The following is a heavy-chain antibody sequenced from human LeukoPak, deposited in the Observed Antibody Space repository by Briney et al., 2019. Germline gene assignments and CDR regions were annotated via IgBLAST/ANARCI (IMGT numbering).Heavy chain of an antibody. CDR3: ARRGGSFDGPPDY. CDR1: GGSISSHF. Sequence: SETLSLTCTVSGGSISSHFWSWIRQPPGKELEWIGYIYSSGSANYNPSLKSRITISVDTSKNQFSLKLSSVTAADTAMYYCARRGGSFDGPPDYWGQGTLVTVSS. CDR2: IYSSGSA. D-gene: IGHD2-15*01. J-gene: IGHJ4*02. V-gene: IGHV4-59*08.